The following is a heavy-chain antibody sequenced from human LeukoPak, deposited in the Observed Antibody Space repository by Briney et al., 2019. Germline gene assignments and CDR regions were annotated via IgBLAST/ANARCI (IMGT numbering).Heavy chain of an antibody. CDR3: ARDRAYAFDI. CDR1: GFTFSNYW. Sequence: GGSLRLSCAASGFTFSNYWMYWVRQAPGQGLEWVANIQQDGSVKYYVDSVKGRFTISRDDAKNTLYLQMNSLRAGDTAVYYCARDRAYAFDIWGQGTMVTVSS. V-gene: IGHV3-7*01. CDR2: IQQDGSVK. J-gene: IGHJ3*02.